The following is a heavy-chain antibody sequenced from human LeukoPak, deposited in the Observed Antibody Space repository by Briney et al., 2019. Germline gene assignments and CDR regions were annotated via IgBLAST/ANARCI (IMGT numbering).Heavy chain of an antibody. V-gene: IGHV1-69*02. CDR1: GGTFSSYT. D-gene: IGHD3-22*01. J-gene: IGHJ5*02. Sequence: ASVKVSCKASGGTFSSYTISWVRQAPGQGLEWKGRIIPILGIANYAQKFQGRVTITADKSTSTAYMELSSLRSEDTAVYYCARVSHYYDSSGYTAENWFDPWSQGTLVTVSS. CDR3: ARVSHYYDSSGYTAENWFDP. CDR2: IIPILGIA.